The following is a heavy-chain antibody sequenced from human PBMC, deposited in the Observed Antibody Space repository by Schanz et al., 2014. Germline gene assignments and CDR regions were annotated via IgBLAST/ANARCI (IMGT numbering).Heavy chain of an antibody. V-gene: IGHV1-18*01. CDR1: GYAFTTYG. D-gene: IGHD3-3*01. CDR3: ARGFDFWDR. Sequence: QVQLVQSGAEVKKPGASVRVSCKVSGYAFTTYGISWVRQAPGQGPEFMGWISPYNGNTNYAQKLQGRVTMTTDTSTGTAYMELRSLRSDDTAVYYCARGFDFWDRWGQGTLVIVSS. J-gene: IGHJ4*02. CDR2: ISPYNGNT.